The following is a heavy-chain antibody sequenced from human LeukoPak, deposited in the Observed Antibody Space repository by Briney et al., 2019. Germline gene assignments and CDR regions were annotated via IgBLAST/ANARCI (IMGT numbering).Heavy chain of an antibody. J-gene: IGHJ6*02. CDR3: AKDSQDGMDV. Sequence: GGSLRLSCAASGFMFSSNWMSWVRLAPGKGLEWVSAISGSGGSTYYADSVKGRFTISRDNSKNTLYLQMNCLRAEDTAVYYCAKDSQDGMDVWGQGTTVTVSS. CDR1: GFMFSSNW. V-gene: IGHV3-23*01. CDR2: ISGSGGST.